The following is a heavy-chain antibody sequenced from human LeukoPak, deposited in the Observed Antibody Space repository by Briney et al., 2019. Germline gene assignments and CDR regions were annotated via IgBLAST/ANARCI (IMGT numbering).Heavy chain of an antibody. Sequence: GGSLRLSCAASGFTFSSYSMNWVRQAPGKGLGWVSYISSSSSTIYYADSVKGRFTISRDNAKNSLYLQMNSLRAEDTAVYYCAGENNWNYGTFDYWGQGTLVTVSS. D-gene: IGHD1-7*01. CDR3: AGENNWNYGTFDY. CDR1: GFTFSSYS. V-gene: IGHV3-48*01. CDR2: ISSSSSTI. J-gene: IGHJ4*02.